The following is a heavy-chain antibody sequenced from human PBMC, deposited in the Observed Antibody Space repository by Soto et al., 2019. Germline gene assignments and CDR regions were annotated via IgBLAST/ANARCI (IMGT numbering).Heavy chain of an antibody. J-gene: IGHJ4*02. CDR2: IYYSGST. D-gene: IGHD6-13*01. CDR1: GGSISSYY. CDR3: ARGAFGRSSWVNSDY. V-gene: IGHV4-59*01. Sequence: PSETLPLTCTVSGGSISSYYWSWIRQPPGKGLEWIGYIYYSGSTNYNPSLKSRVTISVDTSKNQFSLKLSSVTAADTAVYYCARGAFGRSSWVNSDYWGQGTLVTVSS.